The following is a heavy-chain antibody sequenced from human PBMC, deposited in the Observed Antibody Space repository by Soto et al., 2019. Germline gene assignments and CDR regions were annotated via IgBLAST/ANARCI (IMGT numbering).Heavy chain of an antibody. J-gene: IGHJ6*02. V-gene: IGHV1-69*13. CDR1: GGTFSSYA. CDR3: ARDRNIVATVYNYYGMDV. D-gene: IGHD5-12*01. CDR2: IIPIFGTA. Sequence: ASVKVSCKASGGTFSSYAISWVRQAPGQGLEWMGGIIPIFGTANYAQKFQGRVTITADESTSTAYMELSSLRSEDTAVYYCARDRNIVATVYNYYGMDVWGQGTTVTVSS.